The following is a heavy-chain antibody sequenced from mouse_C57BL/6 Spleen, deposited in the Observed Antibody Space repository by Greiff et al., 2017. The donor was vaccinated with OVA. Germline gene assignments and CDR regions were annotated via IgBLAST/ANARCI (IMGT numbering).Heavy chain of an antibody. D-gene: IGHD1-1*01. CDR1: GYTFTSYW. CDR3: ARWWGTTVVDDYWYFDV. CDR2: IDPSDSYT. V-gene: IGHV1-69*01. Sequence: QVQLQQPGAELVMPGASVKLSCKASGYTFTSYWMHWVKQRPGQGLEWIGEIDPSDSYTNYNQKFKGKSTLTVDKSSSTAYMQLSSLTSEDSAVYYCARWWGTTVVDDYWYFDVWGTGTTVTFSS. J-gene: IGHJ1*03.